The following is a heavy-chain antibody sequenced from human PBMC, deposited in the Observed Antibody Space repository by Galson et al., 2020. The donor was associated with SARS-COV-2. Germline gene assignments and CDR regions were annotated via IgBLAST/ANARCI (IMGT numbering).Heavy chain of an antibody. J-gene: IGHJ6*02. V-gene: IGHV3-7*01. CDR2: IKQDGSEK. CDR1: GFTFSSYW. D-gene: IGHD6-19*01. CDR3: ARDMYSSGWEYYYYYGMDV. Sequence: TAGSLRLSCAAYGFTFSSYWMSWVRQAPGKGLEWVANIKQDGSEKYNVDSVKGRFTISRDNAKNSLYLQMNSLRAEDTAVYYCARDMYSSGWEYYYYYGMDVWGQGTTVTVSS.